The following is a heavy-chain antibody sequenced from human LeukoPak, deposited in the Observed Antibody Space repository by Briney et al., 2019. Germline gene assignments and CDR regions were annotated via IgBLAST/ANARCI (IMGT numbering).Heavy chain of an antibody. J-gene: IGHJ4*02. D-gene: IGHD2-2*01. V-gene: IGHV3-53*01. CDR1: GFTVSSNY. CDR3: AKESLRVVPSATFDY. CDR2: IYSGGSA. Sequence: GGSLRLSCAASGFTVSSNYMNWVRQAPGKGLEWVSIIYSGGSAYYADSVKGRFTISRDNSKNTLYLQMHSLRAEDTAVYYCAKESLRVVPSATFDYWGQGTLVTVSS.